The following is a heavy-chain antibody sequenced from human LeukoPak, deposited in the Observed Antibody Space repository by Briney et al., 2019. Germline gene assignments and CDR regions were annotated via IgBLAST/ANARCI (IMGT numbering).Heavy chain of an antibody. CDR1: GGTFSSYA. CDR3: ARDRDGLNAFDI. CDR2: IIPIFGTA. D-gene: IGHD3-10*01. Sequence: PVKVSCKASGGTFSSYAISWVRQAPGQGLEWMGGIIPIFGTANYAQKFQGRVTITAGESTSTAYMELSSLRSEDTAVYYCARDRDGLNAFDIWGQGTMVTVSS. J-gene: IGHJ3*02. V-gene: IGHV1-69*13.